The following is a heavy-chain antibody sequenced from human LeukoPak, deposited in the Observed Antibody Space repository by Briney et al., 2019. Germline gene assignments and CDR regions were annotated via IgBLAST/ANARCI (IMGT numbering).Heavy chain of an antibody. J-gene: IGHJ5*02. V-gene: IGHV1-69*13. Sequence: ASVKVSCKASGGTFSSYAISWVRQAPGQGLEWMGGIIPIFGTANYAQKFRGRVTITADESTSTAYMELSSLRSEDTAVYYCARYTAAATYNWFDPWGQGTLVTVSS. CDR3: ARYTAAATYNWFDP. CDR2: IIPIFGTA. D-gene: IGHD6-13*01. CDR1: GGTFSSYA.